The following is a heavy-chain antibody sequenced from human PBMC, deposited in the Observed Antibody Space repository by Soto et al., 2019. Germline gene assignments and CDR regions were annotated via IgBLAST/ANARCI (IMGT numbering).Heavy chain of an antibody. CDR2: IIPIFGTA. J-gene: IGHJ6*02. Sequence: SVKVSCKASGGTFSSYAISWVRQAPGQGLEWVGGIIPIFGTANYAQKFQGRVTITADESTSTAYMELSSLRSEDTAVYYCARDGDYSYGYYYYGMDVWGQGTPVTVSS. CDR3: ARDGDYSYGYYYYGMDV. CDR1: GGTFSSYA. V-gene: IGHV1-69*13. D-gene: IGHD5-18*01.